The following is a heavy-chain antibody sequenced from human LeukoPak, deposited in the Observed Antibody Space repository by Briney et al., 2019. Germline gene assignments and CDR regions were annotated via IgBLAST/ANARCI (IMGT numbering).Heavy chain of an antibody. Sequence: GGSLRLSCAASGFIFSTYGMHWVRQAPGKGLEWVANIKQDGSEKYYVDSVKGRFTISRDNAKNSLYLQMNSLRAEDTAVYYCATGSYYGPSDYWGQGTLVTVSS. CDR2: IKQDGSEK. D-gene: IGHD3-10*01. V-gene: IGHV3-7*01. CDR3: ATGSYYGPSDY. CDR1: GFIFSTYG. J-gene: IGHJ4*02.